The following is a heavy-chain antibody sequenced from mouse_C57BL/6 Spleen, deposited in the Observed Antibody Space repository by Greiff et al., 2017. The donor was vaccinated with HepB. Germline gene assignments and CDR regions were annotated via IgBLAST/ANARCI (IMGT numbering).Heavy chain of an antibody. CDR1: GFTFSDYY. J-gene: IGHJ4*01. CDR2: INYDGSST. CDR3: ARVGKDYYAMDY. D-gene: IGHD4-1*01. Sequence: EVMLVESEGGLVQPGRSMKLSCTASGFTFSDYYMAWVRQVPEKGLEWVANINYDGSSTYYLDSLKSRFIISRDNAKNILYLQMSSLKSEDTATYYCARVGKDYYAMDYWGQGTSVTVSS. V-gene: IGHV5-16*01.